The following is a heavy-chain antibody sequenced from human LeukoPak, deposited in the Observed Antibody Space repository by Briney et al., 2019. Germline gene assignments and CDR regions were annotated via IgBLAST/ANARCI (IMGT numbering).Heavy chain of an antibody. J-gene: IGHJ4*02. V-gene: IGHV1-2*02. CDR3: ARGSGSCGGDY. CDR1: GYTFTGYY. Sequence: GASVTVSCKASGYTFTGYYMHWVRQAPGQGLDWMGWINPNSGGTNYAQKFQGRVTMTSDTCISTAYMELSRLRSYNTAVYYCARGSGSCGGDYWGEGTLVTVS. D-gene: IGHD1-26*01. CDR2: INPNSGGT.